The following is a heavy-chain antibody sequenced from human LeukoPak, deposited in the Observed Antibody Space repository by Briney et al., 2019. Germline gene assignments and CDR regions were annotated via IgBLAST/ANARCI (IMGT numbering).Heavy chain of an antibody. V-gene: IGHV1-18*01. Sequence: ASVKVSCKASGYTFTSYGISWVRQAPGQGLEWMGWISVYNGNTKYEQKFQGRVTMTRNTSISTAYMELSSLRSEDTAVYYCARGPYRRWFDPWGQGTLVTVSS. CDR2: ISVYNGNT. CDR3: ARGPYRRWFDP. D-gene: IGHD1-26*01. CDR1: GYTFTSYG. J-gene: IGHJ5*02.